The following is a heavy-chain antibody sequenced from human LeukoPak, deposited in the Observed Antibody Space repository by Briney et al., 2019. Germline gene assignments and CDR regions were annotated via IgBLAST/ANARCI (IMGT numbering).Heavy chain of an antibody. CDR1: GGSLSTYY. Sequence: SETLSLTCTVSGGSLSTYYWSWIRQPPGKGLEWIGYIYYSGNTNYNPSLRSRVTMSLDTSRNQFSLKLTSVTAADTAAYYCARDQSSGSSSYYYGMDVWGPGATVTVSS. D-gene: IGHD1-26*01. CDR2: IYYSGNT. J-gene: IGHJ6*02. V-gene: IGHV4-59*01. CDR3: ARDQSSGSSSYYYGMDV.